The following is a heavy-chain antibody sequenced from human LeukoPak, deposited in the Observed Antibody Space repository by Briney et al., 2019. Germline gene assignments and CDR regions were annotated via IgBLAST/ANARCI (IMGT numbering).Heavy chain of an antibody. V-gene: IGHV3-73*01. CDR3: TTYPGCSSTSCYKDDY. CDR1: GFTFSGSA. CDR2: IRSKANSYAT. D-gene: IGHD2-2*02. Sequence: PGGSLRLSCAASGFTFSGSAMHWVRQASGKGLEWVGRIRSKANSYATAYAASVKGRFTISRDGSKNTAYLQMNSLKTEDTAVYYCTTYPGCSSTSCYKDDYWGQGTLVTVSS. J-gene: IGHJ4*02.